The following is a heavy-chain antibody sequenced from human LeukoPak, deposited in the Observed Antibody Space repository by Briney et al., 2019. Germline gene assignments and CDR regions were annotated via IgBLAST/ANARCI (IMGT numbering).Heavy chain of an antibody. V-gene: IGHV4-34*01. CDR1: GGSFSGYY. Sequence: SEILSLTCAVYGGSFSGYYWSWIRQPPGKGLEWIGEINHSGSTNYNPSLKSRVTISVDTSKNQFSLKLSSVTAADTAVYYCARHLPAYDILTGYRLNWFDPWGQGTLVTVSS. CDR3: ARHLPAYDILTGYRLNWFDP. J-gene: IGHJ5*02. D-gene: IGHD3-9*01. CDR2: INHSGST.